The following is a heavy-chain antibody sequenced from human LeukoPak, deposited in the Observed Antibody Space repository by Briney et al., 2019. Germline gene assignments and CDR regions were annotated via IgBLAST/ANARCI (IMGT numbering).Heavy chain of an antibody. CDR2: ISGSGYTT. CDR3: AKVPLSKQWLVRRGSVYFGMDV. CDR1: GFTFSNYA. Sequence: GGSLRLSCAASGFTFSNYAMHWVRQAPGKGLEWVSGISGSGYTTYYADSMKGRFTISRDNSKNTLYLQMSSLRAADTAVYYCAKVPLSKQWLVRRGSVYFGMDVWGQGTSVTVSS. D-gene: IGHD6-19*01. J-gene: IGHJ6*02. V-gene: IGHV3-23*01.